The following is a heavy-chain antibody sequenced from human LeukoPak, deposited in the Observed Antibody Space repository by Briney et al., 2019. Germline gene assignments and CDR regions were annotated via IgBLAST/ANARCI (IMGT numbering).Heavy chain of an antibody. CDR3: ARVTVTTPLNWFDP. J-gene: IGHJ5*02. D-gene: IGHD4-11*01. Sequence: PGGSLRLSCKGSGYSFTSYWISWVRQMPGKGLEWMGRIDPSDSYTNYSPSFQGHVTISADKSISTAYLQWSSLKASDTAIYYCARVTVTTPLNWFDPWGQGTLVTVTS. V-gene: IGHV5-10-1*01. CDR2: IDPSDSYT. CDR1: GYSFTSYW.